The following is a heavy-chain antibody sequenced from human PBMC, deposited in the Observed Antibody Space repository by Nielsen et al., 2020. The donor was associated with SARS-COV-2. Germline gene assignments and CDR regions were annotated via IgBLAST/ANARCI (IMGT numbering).Heavy chain of an antibody. Sequence: SETLSLTCAVSGGSISSSNWWRWLRQPPGKGLEWIGEIYHSGSTNYNPSLTSRVTISVDTSKHQFSLKLSSVTAADTAVYYCASYYYDSSGYNYGMDVWGQGTTVTVSS. V-gene: IGHV4-4*02. CDR3: ASYYYDSSGYNYGMDV. J-gene: IGHJ6*02. D-gene: IGHD3-22*01. CDR1: GGSISSSNW. CDR2: IYHSGST.